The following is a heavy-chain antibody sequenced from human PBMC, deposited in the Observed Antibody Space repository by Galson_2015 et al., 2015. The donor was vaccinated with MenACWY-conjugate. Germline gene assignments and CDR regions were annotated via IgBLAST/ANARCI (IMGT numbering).Heavy chain of an antibody. Sequence: LRLSCAASGFTFSSYWMHWVRQVPGKGLMWVSRIKGDGSSIIYADSVKGRFTISRDNTKNTVWLQMNSLRVEDTAVYYCARDPVDGSGHFDYWGQGTLVTVSS. CDR3: ARDPVDGSGHFDY. V-gene: IGHV3-74*01. CDR1: GFTFSSYW. J-gene: IGHJ4*02. D-gene: IGHD6-19*01. CDR2: IKGDGSSI.